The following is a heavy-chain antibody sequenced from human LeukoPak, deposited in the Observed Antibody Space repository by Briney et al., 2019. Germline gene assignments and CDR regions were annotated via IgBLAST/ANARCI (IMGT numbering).Heavy chain of an antibody. Sequence: GGSLRLSCAASGFTFSGHWMSWVRQAPAKGLEWVAHMNGDGSQIYYMDFVKGRFTISRDNAKNSLYLQMNGLRAEDTAVYYCVAWGNSGDSWGQGTMVIVSS. D-gene: IGHD5-12*01. V-gene: IGHV3-7*01. CDR1: GFTFSGHW. J-gene: IGHJ3*01. CDR2: MNGDGSQI. CDR3: VAWGNSGDS.